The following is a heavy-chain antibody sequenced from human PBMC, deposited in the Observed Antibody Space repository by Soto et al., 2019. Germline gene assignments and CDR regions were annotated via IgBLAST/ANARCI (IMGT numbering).Heavy chain of an antibody. V-gene: IGHV4-39*01. D-gene: IGHD6-13*01. J-gene: IGHJ5*02. Sequence: QLQLQESGPGLVKPSETLSLTCTVSGGSISSSSYYWGWIRQPPGKGLEWIGSIYYSGRTYYNPSLESRVTISVDTSKNQFSLKLSSVTAADTAVYYCARHQSHSSSYVDPWGQGTLVTVSS. CDR2: IYYSGRT. CDR3: ARHQSHSSSYVDP. CDR1: GGSISSSSYY.